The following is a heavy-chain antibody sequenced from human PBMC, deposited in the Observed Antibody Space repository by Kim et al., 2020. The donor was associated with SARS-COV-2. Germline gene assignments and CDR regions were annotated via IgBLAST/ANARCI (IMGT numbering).Heavy chain of an antibody. Sequence: ASVKVSCKASGYTFTSYDINWVRQATGQGLEWMGWMNPNSGNTGYAQKFQGRVTMTRNTSISTAYMELSSLRSEDTAVYYCARGEGSSSSTSRRWATKDNWFDPWGQGTLVTVSS. V-gene: IGHV1-8*01. J-gene: IGHJ5*02. CDR2: MNPNSGNT. CDR1: GYTFTSYD. CDR3: ARGEGSSSSTSRRWATKDNWFDP. D-gene: IGHD2-2*01.